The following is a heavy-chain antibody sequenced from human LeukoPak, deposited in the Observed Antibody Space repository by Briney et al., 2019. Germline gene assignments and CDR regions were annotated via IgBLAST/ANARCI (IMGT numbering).Heavy chain of an antibody. CDR2: TSSSSSYI. J-gene: IGHJ4*02. CDR1: GFTFSSYS. Sequence: PGGSLRLSCAASGFTFSSYSMNWVRQAPGKGLEWVSSTSSSSSYIYYADSVKGRFTISRDNAKNSLYLQMNSLRAEDTAVYYCASLTLIWSGYYGGGQGTLVTVSS. CDR3: ASLTLIWSGYYG. V-gene: IGHV3-21*01. D-gene: IGHD3-3*01.